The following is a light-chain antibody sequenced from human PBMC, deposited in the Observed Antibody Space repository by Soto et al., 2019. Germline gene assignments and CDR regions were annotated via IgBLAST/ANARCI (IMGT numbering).Light chain of an antibody. CDR1: SSNIGSNY. CDR3: ATWDDSLTGVV. J-gene: IGLJ2*01. CDR2: RND. Sequence: HSVLTQPPSASGTPGQRVTISCSGSSSNIGSNYVYWYQQLPGMAPKLLIYRNDQRPSGVPDRFSGSKSGTSASLAISGLRSEDEADYYCATWDDSLTGVVFGGGTKLTVL. V-gene: IGLV1-47*01.